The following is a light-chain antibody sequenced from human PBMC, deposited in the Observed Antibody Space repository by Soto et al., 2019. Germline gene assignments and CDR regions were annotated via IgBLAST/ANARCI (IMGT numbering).Light chain of an antibody. CDR1: QSVSSY. CDR3: QQRSNWLT. V-gene: IGKV3-11*01. Sequence: EIVLTQSPATLSLSPGERATLSCRASQSVSSYLAWYQQKPGQAPRLLIYDASNRATGIPARFSGSGSGTDSPLTISSLEPEDFAVYYCQQRSNWLTFGGGTKVEIK. J-gene: IGKJ4*01. CDR2: DAS.